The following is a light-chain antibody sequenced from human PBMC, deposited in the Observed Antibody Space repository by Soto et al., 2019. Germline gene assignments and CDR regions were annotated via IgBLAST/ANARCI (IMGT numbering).Light chain of an antibody. Sequence: QSVLTQSPSASASLGASVKLTCTLSSGHSSYAIAWHQQQPEKGPRYLMRLNSDGSHTKGDGIPDRFSGSSSGAERYLTISSLQSEDEADYYCQTWGTGIWVFGRGTKLTVL. CDR2: LNSDGSH. CDR3: QTWGTGIWV. CDR1: SGHSSYA. J-gene: IGLJ3*02. V-gene: IGLV4-69*01.